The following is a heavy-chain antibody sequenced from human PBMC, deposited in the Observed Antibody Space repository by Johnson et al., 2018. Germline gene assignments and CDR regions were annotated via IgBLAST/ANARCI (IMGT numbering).Heavy chain of an antibody. CDR3: VGQTTYDAFDI. J-gene: IGHJ3*02. CDR1: GYTFTSYD. V-gene: IGHV1-8*01. Sequence: VQLVESGAEVKKPGASVKVSCNASGYTFTSYDINWVRQATGQGLEWMGWMNPNSGNTGYAQKFPGRVTMTRNTSISTAYMELSSLRSEDTAVYYCVGQTTYDAFDIWGQGTMVTVSS. CDR2: MNPNSGNT. D-gene: IGHD1-1*01.